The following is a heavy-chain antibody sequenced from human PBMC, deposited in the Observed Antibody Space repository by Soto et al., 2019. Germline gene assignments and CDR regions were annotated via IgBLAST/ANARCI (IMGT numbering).Heavy chain of an antibody. CDR1: GGSVSSGSYY. CDR3: AREGYDFWSGSRLDP. Sequence: SETLSLTCTVSGGSVSSGSYYWSWIRQPPGKGLEWIGYIYYSGSTNYNPSLKSRVTISVDTSKNQFSLKLSSVTAADTAVYYCAREGYDFWSGSRLDPWGQGTLVTVPQ. CDR2: IYYSGST. D-gene: IGHD3-3*01. V-gene: IGHV4-61*01. J-gene: IGHJ5*02.